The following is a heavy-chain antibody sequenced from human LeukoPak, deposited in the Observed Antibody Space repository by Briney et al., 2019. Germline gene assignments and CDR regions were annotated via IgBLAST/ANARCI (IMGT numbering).Heavy chain of an antibody. J-gene: IGHJ5*02. CDR1: GFTFDDYG. V-gene: IGHV3-43*02. D-gene: IGHD1-26*01. CDR3: AKDMGGSGRNWASNWFDP. Sequence: GGSLRLSCAASGFTFDDYGMHWVRQAPGKGLDWVSLISGDGGSTYQADSVKGRFTISRDNSKNSLYLQMNSLRTEDTALYYCAKDMGGSGRNWASNWFDPWGQGTLVTVSS. CDR2: ISGDGGST.